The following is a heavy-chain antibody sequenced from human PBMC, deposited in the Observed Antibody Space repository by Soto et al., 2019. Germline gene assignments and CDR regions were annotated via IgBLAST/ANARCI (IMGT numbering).Heavy chain of an antibody. D-gene: IGHD6-13*01. CDR1: GYTFTSYA. V-gene: IGHV1-3*01. J-gene: IGHJ6*02. CDR3: ARDVGYYYYYYYGMDV. CDR2: INAGNGNT. Sequence: ASVKVSCKASGYTFTSYAMHWVRQAPGQRLEWMGWINAGNGNTKYSQKFQGRVTITRDTSASTAYMELSSLRSEDTAVYYCARDVGYYYYYYYGMDVWGQGTTVTVSS.